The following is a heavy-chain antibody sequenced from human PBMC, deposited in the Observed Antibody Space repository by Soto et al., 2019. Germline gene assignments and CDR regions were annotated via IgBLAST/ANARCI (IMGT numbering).Heavy chain of an antibody. J-gene: IGHJ6*03. CDR3: ARESGGATATLDYYYFYMDV. D-gene: IGHD5-12*01. V-gene: IGHV1-2*04. CDR1: GDTFNDYY. Sequence: QVQLVQSGAEVKKPGASVTVSCRSSGDTFNDYYIHWVRQAPGQGLEWMGWINPNGGDTKYAQKFQGWVSMTRDTSIRTVYRQLSRLRSDDTAVYYCARESGGATATLDYYYFYMDVWGTGTTVTVSS. CDR2: INPNGGDT.